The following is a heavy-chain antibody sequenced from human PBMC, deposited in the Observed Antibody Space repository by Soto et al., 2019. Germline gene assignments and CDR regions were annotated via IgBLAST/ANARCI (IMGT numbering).Heavy chain of an antibody. CDR1: GFTFSSYG. J-gene: IGHJ2*01. V-gene: IGHV3-30*18. Sequence: QVQLVESGGGVVQPGRSLRLSCAASGFTFSSYGMHWVRQAPGKGLEWVAVISYDGSNKYYADSVKGRFTISRDNSKNTLYLQMNSLRADDTAVYYCAKDVTGGIVVVTAGYFDLWGRGTLVTVSS. D-gene: IGHD2-21*02. CDR2: ISYDGSNK. CDR3: AKDVTGGIVVVTAGYFDL.